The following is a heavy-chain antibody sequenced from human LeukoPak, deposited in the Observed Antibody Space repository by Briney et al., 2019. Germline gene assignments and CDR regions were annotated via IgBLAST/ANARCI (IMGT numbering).Heavy chain of an antibody. CDR1: GGTXSSYA. V-gene: IGHV1-69*13. Sequence: SVKVSCKASGGTXSSYAISGVRQAPGQGLEWMGGIIPIFGTANYAQKFQGRVTITADESTSTAYMELSSLRAEDAAVYYCARNYYDSSGFRNWGQGTLVTVSS. CDR2: IIPIFGTA. J-gene: IGHJ4*02. CDR3: ARNYYDSSGFRN. D-gene: IGHD3-22*01.